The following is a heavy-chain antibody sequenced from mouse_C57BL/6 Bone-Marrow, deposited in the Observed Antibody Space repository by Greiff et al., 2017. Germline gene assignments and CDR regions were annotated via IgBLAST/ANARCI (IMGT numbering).Heavy chain of an antibody. J-gene: IGHJ4*01. D-gene: IGHD1-1*01. V-gene: IGHV1-54*01. Sequence: LVESGAELVRPGTSVKVSCKASGYAFTNYLIEWVKQRPGQGLEWIGVINPGSGGTNYNEKFKGKATLTADKSSSTAYMQLSSLTSEDSAVYFCARTKSYGNYAMDYWGQGTSVTVSS. CDR2: INPGSGGT. CDR1: GYAFTNYL. CDR3: ARTKSYGNYAMDY.